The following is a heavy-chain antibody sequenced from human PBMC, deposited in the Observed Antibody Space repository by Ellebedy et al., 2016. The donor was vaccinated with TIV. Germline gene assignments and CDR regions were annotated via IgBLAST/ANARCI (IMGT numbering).Heavy chain of an antibody. D-gene: IGHD2-15*01. Sequence: PGGSLRLSCAASGFTFSNYVMSWLRQAPGKGLEWVSSISGGVGNTYYADSVKGRFTISRDNSKNTLYLQMNSLRAEDTAVYYCAKGRGGSCYWEAYWGQGTLVTVSS. CDR1: GFTFSNYV. CDR2: ISGGVGNT. CDR3: AKGRGGSCYWEAY. J-gene: IGHJ4*02. V-gene: IGHV3-23*01.